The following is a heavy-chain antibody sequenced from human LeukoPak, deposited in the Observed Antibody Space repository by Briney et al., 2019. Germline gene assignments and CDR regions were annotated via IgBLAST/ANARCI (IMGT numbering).Heavy chain of an antibody. J-gene: IGHJ6*02. Sequence: SETLSLTCTVSGGSISSYYWSWIRQPPGKGLEWIGYIYYSGSTNYNPSLKSRVTISVDTSKNQFSLKLSSVTAADTAVYYCARVYVDTAMEDYYCGMDVWGQGTTVTVSS. D-gene: IGHD5-18*01. CDR3: ARVYVDTAMEDYYCGMDV. V-gene: IGHV4-59*01. CDR1: GGSISSYY. CDR2: IYYSGST.